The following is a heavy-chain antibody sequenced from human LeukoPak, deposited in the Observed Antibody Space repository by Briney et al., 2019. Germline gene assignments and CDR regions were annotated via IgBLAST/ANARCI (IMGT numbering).Heavy chain of an antibody. CDR1: GGSFSGYY. J-gene: IGHJ5*02. V-gene: IGHV4-34*01. Sequence: SETLSLTCAVYGGSFSGYYWSWIRQPPGKGLEWNGEINHSGSTNYNPSLKSRVTISVDTSKNQFSLKLSSVTAADTAVYYCASRQNCSSTSCYALNWFDPWGQGTLVTVSS. D-gene: IGHD2-2*01. CDR2: INHSGST. CDR3: ASRQNCSSTSCYALNWFDP.